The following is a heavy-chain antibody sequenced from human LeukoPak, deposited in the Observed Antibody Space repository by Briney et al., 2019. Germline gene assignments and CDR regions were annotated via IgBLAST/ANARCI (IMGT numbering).Heavy chain of an antibody. V-gene: IGHV3-48*04. CDR2: ISASSDSI. J-gene: IGHJ4*02. CDR3: AKGLYDLDY. D-gene: IGHD3-16*01. CDR1: GFTFSSYG. Sequence: GGSLRLSCAASGFTFSSYGMNWVRQAPGKGLEWVSYISASSDSIYYADSVKGRFTISRDNAKNSLFLQMNSLRAEDTAVYYCAKGLYDLDYWGQGTLVTVSS.